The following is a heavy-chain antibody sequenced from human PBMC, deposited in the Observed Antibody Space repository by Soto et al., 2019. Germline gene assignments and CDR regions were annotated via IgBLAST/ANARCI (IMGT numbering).Heavy chain of an antibody. CDR2: IDPSNSYT. Sequence: GESLKISCQGSGYSFTSYWISWVRQMPGKGLEWMGRIDPSNSYTNYSPSFQGHVTISADKSISTAYLQWSSLKASVTAMYYCARTYYYDSSGYPSWGQGTLVTVSS. CDR3: ARTYYYDSSGYPS. J-gene: IGHJ5*02. V-gene: IGHV5-10-1*01. D-gene: IGHD3-22*01. CDR1: GYSFTSYW.